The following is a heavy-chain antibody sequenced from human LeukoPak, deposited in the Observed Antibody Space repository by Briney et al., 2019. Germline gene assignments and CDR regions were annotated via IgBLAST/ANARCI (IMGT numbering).Heavy chain of an antibody. CDR3: AKDGLSYDGSTHVYYFQS. CDR1: GSTFRMYA. D-gene: IGHD3-22*01. CDR2: IIYDGRHT. J-gene: IGHJ4*02. Sequence: GPLRLSCTASGSTFRMYAMSWVRRAQGKGLESVASIIYDGRHTYYAASVKGRFTISRDNSQNTLYLQMNSLRAEDTALYYCAKDGLSYDGSTHVYYFQSLGQGTLVTVSS. V-gene: IGHV3-23*01.